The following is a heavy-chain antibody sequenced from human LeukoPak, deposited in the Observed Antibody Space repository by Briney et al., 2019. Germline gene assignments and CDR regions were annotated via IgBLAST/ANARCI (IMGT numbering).Heavy chain of an antibody. CDR1: GFTFSDHA. J-gene: IGHJ4*02. Sequence: GGSLRLSCAASGFTFSDHAMTWVRQAPGTGLEWVSSISSTSTYIHYADSVKGRFTISRDNAKVSLYLQVNSLRAEDTAVYYCASTSGWNYQNDYWGQGTLVTVSS. CDR2: ISSTSTYI. V-gene: IGHV3-21*04. CDR3: ASTSGWNYQNDY. D-gene: IGHD1-7*01.